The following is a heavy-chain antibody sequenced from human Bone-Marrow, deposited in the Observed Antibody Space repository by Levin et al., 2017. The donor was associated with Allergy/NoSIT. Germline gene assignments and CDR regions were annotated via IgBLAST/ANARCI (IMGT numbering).Heavy chain of an antibody. V-gene: IGHV1-8*01. CDR3: ATGFGEAPYDFYYGLDV. J-gene: IGHJ6*02. CDR2: MNPNNANA. Sequence: PVASVKVSCKASGYTFSSYDITWVRQATGQGLEWMGWMNPNNANALYAQKFQGRVTMTRDTSISTAYMELSSLRSEDTAVYFCATGFGEAPYDFYYGLDVWGQGTTVTVAS. CDR1: GYTFSSYD. D-gene: IGHD3-10*01.